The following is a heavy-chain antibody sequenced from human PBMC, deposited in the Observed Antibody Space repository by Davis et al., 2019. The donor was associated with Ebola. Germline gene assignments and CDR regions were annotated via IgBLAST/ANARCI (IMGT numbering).Heavy chain of an antibody. V-gene: IGHV4-61*03. CDR2: IYYSGTT. J-gene: IGHJ4*02. CDR3: ARGGQWLGPDY. D-gene: IGHD6-19*01. CDR1: GGSISSGGYS. Sequence: SETLSLTFAVSGGSISSGGYSWSWLPQPPGKGLEWVGYIYYSGTTHYNPSLRGRVTISVDTSKKHFSLKLGSVTAADTAVHYCARGGQWLGPDYWGQGTLVTVSS.